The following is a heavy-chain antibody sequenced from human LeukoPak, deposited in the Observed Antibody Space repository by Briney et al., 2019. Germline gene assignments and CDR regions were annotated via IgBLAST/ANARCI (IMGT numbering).Heavy chain of an antibody. J-gene: IGHJ6*04. CDR3: SSDRSGSYDGFDV. V-gene: IGHV1-24*01. Sequence: GASVKVSCKVSGYSLTDVFVHWVRQAPGKGLEWMGGVDPEDGKTIYAQMFQGRVTMTEDTSIHTAYMELRSLRSEDTAIYYCSSDRSGSYDGFDVWGEGTTVIVSS. D-gene: IGHD1-26*01. CDR1: GYSLTDVF. CDR2: VDPEDGKT.